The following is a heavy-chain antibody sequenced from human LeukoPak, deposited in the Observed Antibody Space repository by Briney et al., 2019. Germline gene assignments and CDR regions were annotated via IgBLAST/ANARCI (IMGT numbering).Heavy chain of an antibody. D-gene: IGHD6-6*01. CDR3: ARDRTDEYSSSWGFDY. CDR2: ISTSSSYI. Sequence: GGSLRLSCTASGFTFSSYSMNWVRQAPGKGLEWVSSISTSSSYIYYADSVKGRFTISRDNAKNSLYLQMNSLRAEDTAVYYCARDRTDEYSSSWGFDYWGQGTLVTVSS. V-gene: IGHV3-21*01. J-gene: IGHJ4*02. CDR1: GFTFSSYS.